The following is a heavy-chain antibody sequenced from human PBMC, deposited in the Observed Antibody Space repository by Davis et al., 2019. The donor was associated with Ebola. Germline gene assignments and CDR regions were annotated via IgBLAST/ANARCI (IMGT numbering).Heavy chain of an antibody. V-gene: IGHV4-30-4*01. CDR2: IYDSGST. D-gene: IGHD1-26*01. CDR3: ARDRTWEQPGGWFDP. J-gene: IGHJ5*02. CDR1: GGSISSGDYY. Sequence: MPSETLSLTCSVSGGSISSGDYYWSWIRQPPGKGLEWIGYIYDSGSTYYNPSLKSRVSISVDTSKNQFSLKLSSVTAADTAVYYCARDRTWEQPGGWFDPWGQGTLVTVSS.